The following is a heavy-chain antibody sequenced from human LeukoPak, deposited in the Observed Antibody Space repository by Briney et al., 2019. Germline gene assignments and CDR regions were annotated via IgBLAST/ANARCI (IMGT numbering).Heavy chain of an antibody. CDR1: GFTFSSYA. J-gene: IGHJ4*02. V-gene: IGHV3-64*01. CDR3: AKDLAGSGSYSFDY. Sequence: PGGSLRLSCAASGFTFSSYAMHWVRQAPGKGLEYVSAINSNGGSTYYANSVKGRFTISRDNSKNTLYLQMNSLRAEDTAVYYCAKDLAGSGSYSFDYWGQGTLVTVSS. CDR2: INSNGGST. D-gene: IGHD1-26*01.